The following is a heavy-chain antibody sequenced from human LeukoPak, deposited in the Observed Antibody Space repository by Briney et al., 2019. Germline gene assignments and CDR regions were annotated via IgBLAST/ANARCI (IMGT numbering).Heavy chain of an antibody. CDR3: VRGQGWLTDHFDY. Sequence: GGSLRLSCAASGFTFSSYSMNWVRQAPGKGLEWVSYISSGSSTIYYTDSVKGRFTISRDNSKNTLSLQMSSLRADDMAVYYCVRGQGWLTDHFDYWGQGTLVTVSS. V-gene: IGHV3-48*01. D-gene: IGHD3-9*01. CDR1: GFTFSSYS. J-gene: IGHJ4*02. CDR2: ISSGSSTI.